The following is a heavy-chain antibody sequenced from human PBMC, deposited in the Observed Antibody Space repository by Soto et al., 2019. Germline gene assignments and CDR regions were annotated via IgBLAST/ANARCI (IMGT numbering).Heavy chain of an antibody. CDR1: GDSISRGDYS. J-gene: IGHJ6*01. D-gene: IGHD3-22*01. V-gene: IGHV4-30-2*01. CDR3: ARDLHYYDTSGHYYSFYGLDV. Sequence: PSETLSLACAFSGDSISRGDYSWSWIRQPPGKGLERIGYIYRSGGTYYNPSLRSRVTISVDRSKNQFSLKLNSVTAADTAVYYCARDLHYYDTSGHYYSFYGLDVWGQGTPVTVSS. CDR2: IYRSGGT.